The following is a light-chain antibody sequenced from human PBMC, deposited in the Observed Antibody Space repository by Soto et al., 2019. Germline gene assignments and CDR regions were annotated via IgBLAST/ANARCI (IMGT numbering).Light chain of an antibody. J-gene: IGLJ1*01. CDR2: TNN. CDR1: SSNIGINT. Sequence: QSALTQPPPASGTPGQRVTISCSGSSSNIGINTVNWYQQLPGAAPELLIYTNNQRPSGVPDRFSASKSGTSASLAISGLQSEDEADYYCAAWDDSLNGYVFGTGTKVTVL. CDR3: AAWDDSLNGYV. V-gene: IGLV1-44*01.